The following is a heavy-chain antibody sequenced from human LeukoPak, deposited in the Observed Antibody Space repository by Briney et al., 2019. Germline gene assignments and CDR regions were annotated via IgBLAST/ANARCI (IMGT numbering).Heavy chain of an antibody. V-gene: IGHV3-11*01. CDR2: ISSSGSTI. D-gene: IGHD5-18*01. Sequence: GGSLGLSCAASGFTFSDYYMSWIRQAPGKGLEWVSYISSSGSTIYYADSVKGRFTISRDNAKNSLYLQMNSLRAEDTAVYYCARSTWIQLWTDAFDIWGQGTMVTVSS. CDR3: ARSTWIQLWTDAFDI. CDR1: GFTFSDYY. J-gene: IGHJ3*02.